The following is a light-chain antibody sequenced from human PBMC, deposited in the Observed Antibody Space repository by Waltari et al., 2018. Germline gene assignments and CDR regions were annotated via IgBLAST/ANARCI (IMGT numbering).Light chain of an antibody. CDR2: GQD. CDR1: SLRRYS. J-gene: IGLJ2*01. Sequence: SSELTQDPTVSVALGQTVRITCQGDSLRRYSASWYQQRPGQAPVLVFYGQDNRPSRIPDRFSGSTSGDTATLTITGTQAEDEADYYCLSRDISSTRFFGGGTRLTV. V-gene: IGLV3-19*01. CDR3: LSRDISSTRF.